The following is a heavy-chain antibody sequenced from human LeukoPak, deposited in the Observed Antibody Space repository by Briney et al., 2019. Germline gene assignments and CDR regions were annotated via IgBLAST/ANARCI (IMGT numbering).Heavy chain of an antibody. Sequence: GGSLRLSCAASGFTFSDYYLSWIRQAPGKGLEWVSYISSSGSTINYADSVKGRFTISRDNAKNSLYLQMNSLRAEDTAVYYRARSYSTNCYTDWGQGTLVTVSS. V-gene: IGHV3-11*01. J-gene: IGHJ4*02. D-gene: IGHD2-2*02. CDR3: ARSYSTNCYTD. CDR1: GFTFSDYY. CDR2: ISSSGSTI.